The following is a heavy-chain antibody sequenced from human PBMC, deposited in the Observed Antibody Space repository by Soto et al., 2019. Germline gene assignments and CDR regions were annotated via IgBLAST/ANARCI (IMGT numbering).Heavy chain of an antibody. CDR3: VRVPIYYDTSRGAFDI. CDR1: GYTFTGYY. D-gene: IGHD3-22*01. Sequence: GASVKVSCKASGYTFTGYYMHWVRQAPGQGLEWMGWINPNSGGTNYAQKFQGWVTMTRDTSISTAYMELSRLRSDDTAVYYCVRVPIYYDTSRGAFDIWGQGTMVTVSS. J-gene: IGHJ3*02. V-gene: IGHV1-2*04. CDR2: INPNSGGT.